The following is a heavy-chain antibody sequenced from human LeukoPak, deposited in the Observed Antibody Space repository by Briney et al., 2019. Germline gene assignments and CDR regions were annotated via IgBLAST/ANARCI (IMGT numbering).Heavy chain of an antibody. CDR1: GFTFSSYA. CDR2: ISYDGSNK. CDR3: ARASGRGSYSSYFDY. J-gene: IGHJ4*02. V-gene: IGHV3-30*04. Sequence: PGGSLRLSCAASGFTFSSYAMHWVRQAPGKGLEWVAVISYDGSNKYYADSVKGRFTISRDNSKNTLYLQMNSLRAEDTAVYYCARASGRGSYSSYFDYWGQGTLVTVSS. D-gene: IGHD1-26*01.